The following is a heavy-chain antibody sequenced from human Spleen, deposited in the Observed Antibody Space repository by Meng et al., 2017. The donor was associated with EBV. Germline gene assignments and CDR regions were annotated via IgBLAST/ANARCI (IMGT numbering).Heavy chain of an antibody. J-gene: IGHJ4*02. CDR1: GGSISTSNW. D-gene: IGHD1-1*01. CDR2: VFRTGDT. CDR3: ASDGISRYFDN. V-gene: IGHV4-4*02. Sequence: VQLEESGPGQVKPSGTSSIICTVSGGSISTSNWWSWVRQAPEKGLEWIGEVFRTGDTNYNPSLKSRVTILIDKSKNQFSLKLNSVTAADTAIYFCASDGISRYFDNWGPGTLVTVSS.